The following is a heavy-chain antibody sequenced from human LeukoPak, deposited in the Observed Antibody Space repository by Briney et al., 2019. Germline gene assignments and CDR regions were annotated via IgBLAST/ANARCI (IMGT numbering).Heavy chain of an antibody. Sequence: PGGSLRLSCSAAGSTFSSYASHWVRHAPGEGLESVSSISSNGGSTSYADSVKGRFTISRDNTKNTLYLQMSSLRAEDTAVYYCVKDWGRGWYRFDCWGQGTLVTVSS. V-gene: IGHV3-64D*09. D-gene: IGHD6-19*01. CDR3: VKDWGRGWYRFDC. J-gene: IGHJ4*02. CDR1: GSTFSSYA. CDR2: ISSNGGST.